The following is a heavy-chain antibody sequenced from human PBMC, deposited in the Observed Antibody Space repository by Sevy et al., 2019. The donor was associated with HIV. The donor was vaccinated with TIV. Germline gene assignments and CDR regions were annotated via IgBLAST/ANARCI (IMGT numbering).Heavy chain of an antibody. J-gene: IGHJ4*01. Sequence: GGSLRLSCAASGFTFGNHAIHWVRQAPGKGLEWVAIISFEGRNEHYADSVKGRFTNSSENSKNTVYLQMTRLRTEDAAVYYCARDRCTDGVCFRSGYFDYWGQGTLVTVSS. V-gene: IGHV3-30*04. D-gene: IGHD2-8*01. CDR3: ARDRCTDGVCFRSGYFDY. CDR1: GFTFGNHA. CDR2: ISFEGRNE.